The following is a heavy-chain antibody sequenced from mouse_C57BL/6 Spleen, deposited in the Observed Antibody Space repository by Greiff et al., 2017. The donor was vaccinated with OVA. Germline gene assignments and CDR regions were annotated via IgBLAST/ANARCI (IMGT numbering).Heavy chain of an antibody. Sequence: QVQLQQSGAELVRPGTSVKVSCKASGYAFTNYLIEWVKQRPGQGLEWIGVINPGSGGTNYNEKFKGKATLTADKSSSTAYMQLISLTSEDSAVYFCARSITTVVATDAMDYWGQGTSVTVSS. CDR3: ARSITTVVATDAMDY. J-gene: IGHJ4*01. CDR2: INPGSGGT. CDR1: GYAFTNYL. V-gene: IGHV1-54*01. D-gene: IGHD1-1*01.